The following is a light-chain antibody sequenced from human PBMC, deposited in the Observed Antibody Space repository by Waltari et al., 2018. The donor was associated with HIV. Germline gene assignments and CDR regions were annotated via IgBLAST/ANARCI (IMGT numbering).Light chain of an antibody. CDR1: RSNVGNNY. CDR3: SAWDDSLYSRV. V-gene: IGLV1-47*01. Sequence: QSVLAQPPSASGTPGQTVTISCSGTRSNVGNNYVYWYQHLPGTAPNLLCHRKTLRPSGVPYRFFGSKSGTSASLAISGLRSEDEADYYCSAWDDSLYSRVFGGGTKLTVL. J-gene: IGLJ3*02. CDR2: RKT.